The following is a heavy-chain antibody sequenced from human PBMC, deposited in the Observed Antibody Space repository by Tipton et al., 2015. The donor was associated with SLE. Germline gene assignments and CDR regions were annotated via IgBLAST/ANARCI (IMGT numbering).Heavy chain of an antibody. Sequence: TLSLTCTVSGGSISSSSYHWGWIRQSPGKGLEWIGSIYYSGSTNYNPSLKSRVTVSADTSKNQFSLNLRSVTAADTAVYYCARDRDIVLEPVPIPPDFDIWGQGTMVTVSS. CDR2: IYYSGST. CDR3: ARDRDIVLEPVPIPPDFDI. CDR1: GGSISSSSYH. J-gene: IGHJ3*02. D-gene: IGHD2-2*02. V-gene: IGHV4-39*07.